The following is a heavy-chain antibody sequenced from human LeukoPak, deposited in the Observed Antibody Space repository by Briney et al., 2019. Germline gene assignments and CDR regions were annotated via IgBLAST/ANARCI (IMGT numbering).Heavy chain of an antibody. D-gene: IGHD3-22*01. CDR2: ISHDGREI. CDR3: ARGRSDSGAYCYFGS. V-gene: IGHV3-30*03. Sequence: GGSLRLSCAASGFTFSEYTMHWVRQAPSKGLEWVAVISHDGREIYYADSVKGRFTISRDDSMSTMYLQMNSLSAEDTALYYCARGRSDSGAYCYFGSWGQGTPVTVSS. J-gene: IGHJ4*02. CDR1: GFTFSEYT.